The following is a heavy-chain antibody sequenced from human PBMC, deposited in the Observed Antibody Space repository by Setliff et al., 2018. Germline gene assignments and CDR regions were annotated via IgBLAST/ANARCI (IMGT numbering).Heavy chain of an antibody. D-gene: IGHD2-8*02. J-gene: IGHJ4*02. CDR3: TVYNTGSSKDHY. CDR2: INHSGST. V-gene: IGHV4-34*01. Sequence: SETLSLTCAVYGGSFSGYYWSWIRQPPGKGLEWIGEINHSGSTNYNPSLKSRVTISVDTSKNQFSLKLSSVTAVDTALYYCTVYNTGSSKDHYWGQGTPVTAPQ. CDR1: GGSFSGYY.